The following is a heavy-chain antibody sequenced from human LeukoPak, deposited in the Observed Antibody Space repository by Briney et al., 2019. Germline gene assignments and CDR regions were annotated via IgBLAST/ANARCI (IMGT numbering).Heavy chain of an antibody. J-gene: IGHJ5*02. CDR1: GFTFSSYE. CDR2: ISSSGSTI. V-gene: IGHV3-48*03. Sequence: QSGGSLRLSCAASGFTFSSYEMNWVRQAPGKGLEWVSYISSSGSTIYYADSVKGRFTISRDNAKNSLYLQMNSLRAEDTAVYYCGFPVGDIPSWGQGTLVTVSS. CDR3: GFPVGDIPS. D-gene: IGHD3-16*01.